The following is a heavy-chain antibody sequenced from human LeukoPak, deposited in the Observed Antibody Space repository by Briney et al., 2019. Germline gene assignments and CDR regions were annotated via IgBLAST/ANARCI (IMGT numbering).Heavy chain of an antibody. J-gene: IGHJ4*02. Sequence: GGSLRLSCAASGLTFSSFSFNWVRQGPGKGLEWVSSINTVASYIYYADSVKGRFTISRDNAKNSLYLQMNSLRTEDTGVYYCARLRRNSDKSGFYYYYDYWGQGTLVTVSS. D-gene: IGHD3-22*01. CDR1: GLTFSSFS. CDR2: INTVASYI. CDR3: ARLRRNSDKSGFYYYYDY. V-gene: IGHV3-21*06.